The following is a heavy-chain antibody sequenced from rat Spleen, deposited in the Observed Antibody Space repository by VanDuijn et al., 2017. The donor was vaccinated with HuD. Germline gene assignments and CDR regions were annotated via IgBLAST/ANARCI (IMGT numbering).Heavy chain of an antibody. D-gene: IGHD1-2*01. J-gene: IGHJ4*01. Sequence: EVQLVESGGGLVQPGRSLKLSCVASGFTFNNYWMTWIRQAPGKGLAWVASIIYDGSRTYYRDSENGRFTISRDNAKSTLYLQMDSLRSEDTANYYCAKENTIAAGGIMDAWGQGASVTVSS. V-gene: IGHV5-31*01. CDR1: GFTFNNYW. CDR3: AKENTIAAGGIMDA. CDR2: IIYDGSRT.